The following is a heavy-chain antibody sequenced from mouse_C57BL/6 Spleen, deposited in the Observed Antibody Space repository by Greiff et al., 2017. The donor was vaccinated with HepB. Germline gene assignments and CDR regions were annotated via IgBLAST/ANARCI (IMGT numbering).Heavy chain of an antibody. Sequence: QVQLQQPGTELVKPGASVKLSCKASGYTFTSYWMHWVKQRPGQGLEWIGNINPSNGGTNYNEKFKSKATLTVDKSSSTAYMQLSSLTSEDSAVYYCARWGGYDARDWYFDVWGTGTTVTVSS. CDR3: ARWGGYDARDWYFDV. V-gene: IGHV1-53*01. CDR2: INPSNGGT. CDR1: GYTFTSYW. J-gene: IGHJ1*03. D-gene: IGHD2-2*01.